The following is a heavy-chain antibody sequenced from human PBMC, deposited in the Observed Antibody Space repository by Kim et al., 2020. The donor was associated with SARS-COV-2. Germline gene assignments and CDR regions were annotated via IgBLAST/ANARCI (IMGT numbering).Heavy chain of an antibody. CDR2: TYYRSKWLN. V-gene: IGHV6-1*01. Sequence: SQTLSLTCAISGDSVSSITDSWNWIRLSPSRGLEWLGRTYYRSKWLNDYALSMKGRITVSPDTSKNELSLQLNSVTAEDTALYYCARGARRVHAFDIWGQGTKVTVSS. CDR3: ARGARRVHAFDI. D-gene: IGHD3-16*01. CDR1: GDSVSSITDS. J-gene: IGHJ3*02.